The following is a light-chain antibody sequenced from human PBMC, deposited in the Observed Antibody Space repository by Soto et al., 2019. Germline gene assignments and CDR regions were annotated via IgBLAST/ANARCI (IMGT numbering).Light chain of an antibody. CDR2: DAS. J-gene: IGKJ4*01. Sequence: EIVLTQSPATLSLSPGETATLSCRASQSVGNILAWYQHRPGQAPRLLISDASNRATGVPVRFSGSGSGTDFTLTINTLEPEDFAVYYCQQRSDWPLTFGGGTKVEI. V-gene: IGKV3-11*01. CDR3: QQRSDWPLT. CDR1: QSVGNI.